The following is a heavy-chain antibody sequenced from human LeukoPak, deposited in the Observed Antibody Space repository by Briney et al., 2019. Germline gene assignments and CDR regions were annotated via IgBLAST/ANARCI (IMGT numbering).Heavy chain of an antibody. CDR3: AELGITMIGGV. D-gene: IGHD3-10*02. V-gene: IGHV3-11*04. CDR2: ISPSGTDI. CDR1: GFTFTDTY. J-gene: IGHJ6*04. Sequence: PGGSLRLSCAVSGFTFTDTYMTWIRQAPGKGLEWLSYISPSGTDISYADSVKGRFTISRDNAKNSLYLQMNSLRAEDTAVYYCAELGITMIGGVWGKGTTVTISS.